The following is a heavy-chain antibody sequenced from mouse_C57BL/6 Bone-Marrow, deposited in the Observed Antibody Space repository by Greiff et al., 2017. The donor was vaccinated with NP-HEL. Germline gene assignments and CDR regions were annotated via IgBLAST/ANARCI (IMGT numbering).Heavy chain of an antibody. CDR1: GYAFSSSW. V-gene: IGHV1-82*01. D-gene: IGHD1-1*01. J-gene: IGHJ1*03. CDR3: AHYYGSSLYWYFDV. CDR2: IYPGDGDT. Sequence: VKLQESGPELVKPGASVKISCKASGYAFSSSWMNWVKQRPGKGLEWIGRIYPGDGDTNYNGKFKGKATLTADKSSSTAYMQLSSLTSEDSAVYFCAHYYGSSLYWYFDVWGTGTTVTVSS.